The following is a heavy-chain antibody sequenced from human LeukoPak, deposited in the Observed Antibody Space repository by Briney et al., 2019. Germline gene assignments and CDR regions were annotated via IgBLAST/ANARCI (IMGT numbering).Heavy chain of an antibody. CDR1: GFTFSSYW. D-gene: IGHD6-19*01. CDR2: IKQDGSEK. J-gene: IGHJ4*02. CDR3: ARDRDWYSFDS. Sequence: GSLRLSCPASGFTFSSYWMDWVRQAPGKGLEWVANIKQDGSEKYYVDSVKGRFTISRDNAKNSLYQQMNSLRAEDTAVYYCARDRDWYSFDSWGQGTLVTVSS. V-gene: IGHV3-7*03.